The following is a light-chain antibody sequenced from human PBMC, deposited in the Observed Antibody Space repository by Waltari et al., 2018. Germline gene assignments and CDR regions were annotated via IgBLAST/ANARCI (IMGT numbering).Light chain of an antibody. V-gene: IGKV2-30*01. CDR2: MVS. Sequence: VVMTQSPLSLPVTLGQPASISCRSRQSLVYSDGNTFLNWFHQRPGQSPRRLINMVSIRDSGVPDRFSGSGSGTDVTLKISRVEAEDVGVYYCMQGSHWPRTFGQGTKLEIK. CDR3: MQGSHWPRT. J-gene: IGKJ2*01. CDR1: QSLVYSDGNTF.